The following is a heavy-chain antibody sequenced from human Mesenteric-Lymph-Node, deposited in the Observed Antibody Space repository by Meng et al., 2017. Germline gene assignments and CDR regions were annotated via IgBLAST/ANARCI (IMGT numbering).Heavy chain of an antibody. J-gene: IGHJ4*02. CDR1: GFTFHNAS. Sequence: GESLKISCSASGFTFHNASMSWVRQAPGKGLEWVSAIDGSSTVIYYTDSVKGRFTISRDNSMNTLYLQINSLRAEDTALYYCSKSQFLDSSTLYHRTFDHCGQAT. CDR2: IDGSSTVI. CDR3: SKSQFLDSSTLYHRTFDH. V-gene: IGHV3-23*01. D-gene: IGHD6-19*01.